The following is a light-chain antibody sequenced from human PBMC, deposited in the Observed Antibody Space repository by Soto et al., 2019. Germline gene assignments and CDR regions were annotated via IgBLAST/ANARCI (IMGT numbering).Light chain of an antibody. J-gene: IGKJ3*01. CDR3: QQYDNLPPT. V-gene: IGKV1-33*01. Sequence: DIQMTQSPSSLSASVGDRVTITCQASQDISNYLNWYQQKPGEAPKLLIYDASNLETGVPSRFSGSGSGTDFTFTISSLQPEDIATYYCQQYDNLPPTCGPGTKVDIK. CDR2: DAS. CDR1: QDISNY.